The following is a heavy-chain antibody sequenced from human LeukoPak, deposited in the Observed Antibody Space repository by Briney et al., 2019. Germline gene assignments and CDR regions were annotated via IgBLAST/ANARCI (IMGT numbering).Heavy chain of an antibody. CDR2: INPIGGST. CDR1: GYTFTSHY. J-gene: IGHJ5*02. Sequence: ASVKVSCKASGYTFTSHYMHWVRQAPGQGLEWMGIINPIGGSTTYAQKFQGRVSMIRDTSTSTVYMELSSLRSEDTAVYYCARGSFYNHCYPFDPWGQGTLVTVSS. V-gene: IGHV1-46*01. D-gene: IGHD3-10*01. CDR3: ARGSFYNHCYPFDP.